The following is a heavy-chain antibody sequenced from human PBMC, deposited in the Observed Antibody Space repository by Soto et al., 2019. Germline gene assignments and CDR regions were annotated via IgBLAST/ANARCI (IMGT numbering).Heavy chain of an antibody. CDR2: IKSKTDGGTT. CDR1: GFTFSNAW. V-gene: IGHV3-15*07. CDR3: TTDLSDFWSGYQIPIDY. Sequence: PGGSLRLSCAASGFTFSNAWMNWVRQAPGKGLEWVGRIKSKTDGGTTDYAAPVKGRFTISRDDSKNTLYLQMNSLKTEDTAVYYCTTDLSDFWSGYQIPIDYWGQGTLVTVSS. J-gene: IGHJ4*02. D-gene: IGHD3-3*01.